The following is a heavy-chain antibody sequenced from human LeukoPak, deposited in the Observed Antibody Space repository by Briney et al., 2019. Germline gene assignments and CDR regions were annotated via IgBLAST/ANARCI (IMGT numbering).Heavy chain of an antibody. Sequence: SETLSLTCTVSGGSISSSSYYWGWIRQPPGKGLEWIGNIYYSGSTLYNPSLKSRLTISVDTSKNQFSLKLSSVTAADTAVYYCARQSGSYWYWGQGTLVTVSS. CDR1: GGSISSSSYY. D-gene: IGHD1-26*01. CDR3: ARQSGSYWY. J-gene: IGHJ4*02. V-gene: IGHV4-39*01. CDR2: IYYSGST.